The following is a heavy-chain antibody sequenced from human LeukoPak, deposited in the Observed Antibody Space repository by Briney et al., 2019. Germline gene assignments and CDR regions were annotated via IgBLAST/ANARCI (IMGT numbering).Heavy chain of an antibody. Sequence: GGSLRLSCAASGLTFSSYSMNWVRQAPGKGLEWVSSISSSSSYIYYADSVKGRFTISRDNAKNSLYLQMNSLRAEDTAVYYCARDRRKGQLTDWGQGTLVTVSS. CDR2: ISSSSSYI. CDR1: GLTFSSYS. V-gene: IGHV3-21*01. CDR3: ARDRRKGQLTD. J-gene: IGHJ4*02. D-gene: IGHD6-13*01.